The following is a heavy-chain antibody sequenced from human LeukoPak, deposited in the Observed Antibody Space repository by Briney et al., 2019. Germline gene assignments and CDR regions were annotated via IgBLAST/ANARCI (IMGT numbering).Heavy chain of an antibody. CDR3: ARDIVSYYIDY. CDR2: IWYDGSNK. Sequence: LTGGSLRLSCAASGFTFSRHGMHRVRQAPGKGLEWVAVIWYDGSNKYYADAVKGRFTISRDNSKNMLYLQMNSLRAEDTAVYYCARDIVSYYIDYWGQGTLVTVSS. D-gene: IGHD2-2*02. V-gene: IGHV3-33*01. CDR1: GFTFSRHG. J-gene: IGHJ4*02.